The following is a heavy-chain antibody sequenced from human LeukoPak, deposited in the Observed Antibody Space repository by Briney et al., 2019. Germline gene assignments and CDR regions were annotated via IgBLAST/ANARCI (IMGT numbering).Heavy chain of an antibody. D-gene: IGHD3-16*02. CDR2: IKQDGSEK. CDR1: GFTFSSYW. V-gene: IGHV3-7*01. Sequence: GGSLRLSCAASGFTFSSYWMSWVRQAPGKGLEWVANIKQDGSEKYYVDSVKGRFTISRANAKNSLYLQMNSLRAEDTAVYYWASTDDYVGGSYQYWGQGPLVTVSS. CDR3: ASTDDYVGGSYQY. J-gene: IGHJ4*02.